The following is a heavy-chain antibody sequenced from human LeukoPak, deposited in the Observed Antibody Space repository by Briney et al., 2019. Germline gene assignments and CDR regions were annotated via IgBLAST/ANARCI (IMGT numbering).Heavy chain of an antibody. V-gene: IGHV1-8*01. J-gene: IGHJ4*02. D-gene: IGHD2-8*01. Sequence: VASVKVSCTASGYTFTSYDINWVRQATGQGLEWMGWMNPNSANTGYAQKFQGRVTMTRNTSISAAYMELSSLRSEDTAVYYCGRGRGNGRPENYFDYWGQGTLVTVSS. CDR1: GYTFTSYD. CDR3: GRGRGNGRPENYFDY. CDR2: MNPNSANT.